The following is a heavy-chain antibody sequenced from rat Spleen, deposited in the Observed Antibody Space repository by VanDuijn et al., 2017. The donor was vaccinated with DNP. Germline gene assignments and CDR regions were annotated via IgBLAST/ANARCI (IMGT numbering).Heavy chain of an antibody. CDR1: GFNFDDHW. J-gene: IGHJ4*01. Sequence: EVKLVESGGGLVQPGRSLKLSCAASGFNFDDHWMAWVRQAPGKGLEWIGEINKGSTTINYTPSLKDKFTISRDNAQSTLYLQVNKVGSEDTAIYYCTTFEGRNAWGQGTSVTVSS. V-gene: IGHV4-2*01. CDR3: TTFEGRNA. CDR2: INKGSTTI. D-gene: IGHD1-11*01.